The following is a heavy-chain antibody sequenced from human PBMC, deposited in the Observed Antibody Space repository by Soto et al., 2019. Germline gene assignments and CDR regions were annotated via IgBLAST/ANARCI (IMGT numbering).Heavy chain of an antibody. CDR2: IYYSGST. D-gene: IGHD2-15*01. Sequence: QLQLQESGPGLVKPSDTLSLTCTVSGGSISSSRYYWGWIRQPPGKGLEWIGTIYYSGSTYYNPSLKSRVTISVDTSENQFSLRLSSVTAADTAVYYCARVGYCSGDTCYASGTYFDYWGRGTLVTVSS. CDR3: ARVGYCSGDTCYASGTYFDY. J-gene: IGHJ4*02. V-gene: IGHV4-39*01. CDR1: GGSISSSRYY.